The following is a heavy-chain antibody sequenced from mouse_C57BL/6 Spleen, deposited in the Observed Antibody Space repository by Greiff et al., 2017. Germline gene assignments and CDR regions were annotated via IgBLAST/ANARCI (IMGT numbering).Heavy chain of an antibody. J-gene: IGHJ2*01. CDR2: IHPNSGST. Sequence: VKLLQPGAELVKPGASVKLSCKASGYTFTSYWMHWVKQRPGQGLEWIGMIHPNSGSTNYNEKFKSKATLTVDKSSSTAYMQLSSLTSEDSAVYYCARGYWDVGYFDYWGQGTTLTVSS. CDR3: ARGYWDVGYFDY. CDR1: GYTFTSYW. D-gene: IGHD4-1*01. V-gene: IGHV1-64*01.